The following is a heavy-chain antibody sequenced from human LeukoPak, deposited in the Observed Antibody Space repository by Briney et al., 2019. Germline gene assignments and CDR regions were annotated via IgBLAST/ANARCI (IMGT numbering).Heavy chain of an antibody. J-gene: IGHJ5*02. CDR1: GGSFSGYY. Sequence: PSETLSLTCAVYGGSFSGYYWSWIRQPPGKGLEWIGEINHSGSTNYNPSLKRRITISVDTSKNQFSLKLSSVTAADTAVYYCARHRGSGSYYASLYRGNWFDPWGQGTLVTVSS. CDR2: INHSGST. CDR3: ARHRGSGSYYASLYRGNWFDP. V-gene: IGHV4-34*01. D-gene: IGHD3-10*01.